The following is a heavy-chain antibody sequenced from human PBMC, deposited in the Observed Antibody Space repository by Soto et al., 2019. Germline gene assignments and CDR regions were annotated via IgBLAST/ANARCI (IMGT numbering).Heavy chain of an antibody. CDR1: GGSVSRSTYY. V-gene: IGHV4-39*01. D-gene: IGHD3-10*01. J-gene: IGHJ4*02. Sequence: QLHLQESGPGLVKPSETLSLTCTVSGGSVSRSTYYWDWIRQPPGKGREWIGSIHYSGTTYYGPSLKSRVTISVDTSQNQFSLKLTYVTAADTAIYYWASRVPRIDYYDWWGQGTLVTVSS. CDR2: IHYSGTT. CDR3: ASRVPRIDYYDW.